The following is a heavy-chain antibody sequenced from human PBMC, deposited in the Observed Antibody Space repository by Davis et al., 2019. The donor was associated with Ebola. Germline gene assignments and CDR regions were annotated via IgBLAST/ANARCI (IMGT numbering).Heavy chain of an antibody. CDR2: ISGSGGST. J-gene: IGHJ4*02. CDR1: GFTFSSYA. V-gene: IGHV3-23*01. CDR3: AKDPVVFSENYYYGSGSQGGDY. D-gene: IGHD3-10*01. Sequence: PGGSLRLSCAASGFTFSSYAMSWVRQAPGKGLEWVSAISGSGGSTYYADSVKGRFTISRDNSKNTLYLQMNSLRAEDTAVYYCAKDPVVFSENYYYGSGSQGGDYWGQGTLVTVSS.